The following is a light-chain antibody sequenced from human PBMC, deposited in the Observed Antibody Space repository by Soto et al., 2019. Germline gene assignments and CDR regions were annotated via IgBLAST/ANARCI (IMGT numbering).Light chain of an antibody. CDR2: GAS. CDR3: QQYNIWPPYT. J-gene: IGKJ2*01. V-gene: IGKV3-15*01. Sequence: EIVMTQSPATLSVSPGERATLSCRASRSVSSNLAWYQQKPGQAPSLLIYGASTRATGIPARFSGSGSGTEFTLTISSLQSEDFAVYFCQQYNIWPPYTFGQGTKLEIK. CDR1: RSVSSN.